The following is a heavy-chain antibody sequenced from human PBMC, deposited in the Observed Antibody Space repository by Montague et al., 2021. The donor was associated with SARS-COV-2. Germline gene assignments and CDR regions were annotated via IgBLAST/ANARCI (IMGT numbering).Heavy chain of an antibody. V-gene: IGHV4-59*01. CDR1: GDSITTYY. D-gene: IGHD1-1*01. J-gene: IGHJ4*02. Sequence: SETLSLTCSVSGDSITTYYWSWIRQSPGRGLEWIGHIYYTGTTKYNPSLKSRVTISVDTSRRQFSLKLKSVTAADTAVYYCARAQTICFIANLVNYFDYWGQGALVTVSS. CDR3: ARAQTICFIANLVNYFDY. CDR2: IYYTGTT.